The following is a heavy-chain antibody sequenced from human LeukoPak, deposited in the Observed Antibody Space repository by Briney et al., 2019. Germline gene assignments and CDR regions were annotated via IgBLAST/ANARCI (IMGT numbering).Heavy chain of an antibody. CDR3: ARDRLPYCSSTSCPAGYYYYGMDV. V-gene: IGHV4-31*03. Sequence: PSETLSLTCTVSGGSISSGGYYWSWIRQHPGKGLEWIGYIYYSGSTYYNPSLKSRVTISVDTSKNQFSLKLSSVTAADTAVYYCARDRLPYCSSTSCPAGYYYYGMDVWGQGTTVTVSS. J-gene: IGHJ6*02. CDR2: IYYSGST. CDR1: GGSISSGGYY. D-gene: IGHD2-2*01.